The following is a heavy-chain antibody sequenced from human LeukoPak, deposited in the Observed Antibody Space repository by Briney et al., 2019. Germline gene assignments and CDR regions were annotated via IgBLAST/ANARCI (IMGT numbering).Heavy chain of an antibody. CDR3: AREGSGHFDY. J-gene: IGHJ4*02. CDR2: ISAYSGNT. D-gene: IGHD6-25*01. CDR1: GYTFTSYA. Sequence: ASVKVSCKASGYTFTSYAISWVRQAPGQGLEWMGWISAYSGNTNYAQKFQGRVTMTRDTSTSTVYMELSSLRSEDTAVYYCAREGSGHFDYWGQGTLVTVSS. V-gene: IGHV1-18*01.